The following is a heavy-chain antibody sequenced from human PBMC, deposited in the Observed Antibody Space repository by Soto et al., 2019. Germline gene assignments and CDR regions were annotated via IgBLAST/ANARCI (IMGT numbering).Heavy chain of an antibody. CDR1: GFTFSSYG. Sequence: QVQLVESGGGVVQPGRSLRLSCAASGFTFSSYGMHWVRQAPGKGLEWVAVIWYDGSNKYYADSVKGRFTISRDNSKNKLCLQMNSLRAEDTAVYYCARGYDYGDYLRYAIDVWGQGTTVTVSS. V-gene: IGHV3-33*01. CDR2: IWYDGSNK. J-gene: IGHJ6*02. CDR3: ARGYDYGDYLRYAIDV. D-gene: IGHD4-17*01.